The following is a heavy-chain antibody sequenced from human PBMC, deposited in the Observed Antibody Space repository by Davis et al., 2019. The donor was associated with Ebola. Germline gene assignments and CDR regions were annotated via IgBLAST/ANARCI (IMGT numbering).Heavy chain of an antibody. CDR1: GGSFSGYY. Sequence: GSLRLSCAVYGGSFSGYYWSWIRQSPGKGVEWIGESIDSGSTNYNPSLKSRVTILVDTSKNQFSLKLSSVTAADTAVYYCARHQYCSGIGGSCYLLDYWGQGTLVTVSS. CDR3: ARHQYCSGIGGSCYLLDY. CDR2: SIDSGST. D-gene: IGHD2-15*01. V-gene: IGHV4-34*12. J-gene: IGHJ4*02.